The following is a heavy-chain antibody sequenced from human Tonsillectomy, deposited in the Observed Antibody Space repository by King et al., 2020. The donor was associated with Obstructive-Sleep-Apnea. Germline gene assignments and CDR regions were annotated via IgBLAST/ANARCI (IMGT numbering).Heavy chain of an antibody. D-gene: IGHD3-9*01. CDR3: ARDISYDILTGYYTDY. J-gene: IGHJ4*02. Sequence: VQLVESGGGVVQPGRSLRLSCAASGFTFSSYAMHWVRQAPGKGLEWVAVISYDGSNKYYADSVKGRFTIPRDNSKNTLYLQMNSLRAEDTAVYYCARDISYDILTGYYTDYWGQGTLVTVSS. CDR1: GFTFSSYA. V-gene: IGHV3-30-3*01. CDR2: ISYDGSNK.